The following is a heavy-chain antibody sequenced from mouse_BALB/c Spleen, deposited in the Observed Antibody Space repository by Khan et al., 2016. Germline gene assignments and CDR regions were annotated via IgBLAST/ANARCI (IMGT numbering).Heavy chain of an antibody. V-gene: IGHV5-4*02. CDR3: ARAGYFDYSRFCYFDV. CDR1: GFTFSDFY. J-gene: IGHJ1*01. CDR2: MSDGGSYT. Sequence: EVELVESGGGLVKPGGSLKLTCAASGFTFSDFYMYWVRRTPEKSLEWVATMSDGGSYTYYPDSMKGRFTISRDNAKKTLYLQMSSLKAEDTDTYSCARAGYFDYSRFCYFDVWGAGTAVTVSS. D-gene: IGHD2-4*01.